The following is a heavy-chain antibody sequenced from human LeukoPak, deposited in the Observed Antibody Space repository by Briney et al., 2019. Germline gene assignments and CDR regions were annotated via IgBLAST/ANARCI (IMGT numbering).Heavy chain of an antibody. Sequence: GASVKLSCKASGYTFTGYYMHWVRQAPGQGLEWMGWINPNSGGTNYAQKFQGRVTTTRDTSISTAYMELRRLRSDDTAVYCCAREPRFEHSSSQRGWYFDLWGRGTLVTVSS. CDR2: INPNSGGT. J-gene: IGHJ2*01. D-gene: IGHD6-6*01. CDR1: GYTFTGYY. CDR3: AREPRFEHSSSQRGWYFDL. V-gene: IGHV1-2*02.